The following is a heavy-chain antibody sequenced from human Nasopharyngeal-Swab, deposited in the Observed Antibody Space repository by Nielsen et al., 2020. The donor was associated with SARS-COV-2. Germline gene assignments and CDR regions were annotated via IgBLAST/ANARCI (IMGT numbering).Heavy chain of an antibody. CDR1: GFTFSSYA. Sequence: GESLKISCAASGFTFSSYAMSWVRQAPGKGLEWVSAISGSGGSTYYADSVKGRFTISRDNSKNTLYLQMNSLRAEDKAVYYCAKVMIVVPKAFDYWGQGTLVTVSS. D-gene: IGHD3-22*01. J-gene: IGHJ4*02. CDR2: ISGSGGST. CDR3: AKVMIVVPKAFDY. V-gene: IGHV3-23*01.